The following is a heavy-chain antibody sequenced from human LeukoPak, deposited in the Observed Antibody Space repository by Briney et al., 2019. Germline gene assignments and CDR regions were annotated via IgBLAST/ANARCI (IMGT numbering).Heavy chain of an antibody. CDR1: GFTFSSYA. J-gene: IGHJ4*02. CDR3: ARPYSSGWYGVFNY. CDR2: ISGNGGST. Sequence: GGSLRLSCAASGFTFSSYAMSWVRQAPGTGLEWVSAISGNGGSTYYADSVKGRFTISRDNAKNSLYLQMNSLRAEDTAVYYCARPYSSGWYGVFNYWGQGTLVTVSS. V-gene: IGHV3-23*01. D-gene: IGHD6-19*01.